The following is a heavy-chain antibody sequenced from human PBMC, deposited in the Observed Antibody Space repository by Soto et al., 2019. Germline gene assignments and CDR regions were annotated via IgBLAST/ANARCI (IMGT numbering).Heavy chain of an antibody. CDR2: IDHDGPT. CDR3: VRDSHGDY. Sequence: EVQLVESGGGLVQPGGSLRLSCAGSGFTFSNYWMHWVRQAPGKGLEWVSRIDHDGPTDYADSVRGRFTIPRDNAENTLYLQMNSLRSEDTAVYYCVRDSHGDYWGQGTLVTVSS. J-gene: IGHJ4*02. V-gene: IGHV3-74*01. CDR1: GFTFSNYW.